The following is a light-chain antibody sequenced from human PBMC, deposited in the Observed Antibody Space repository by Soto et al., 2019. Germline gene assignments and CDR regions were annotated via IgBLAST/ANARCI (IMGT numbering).Light chain of an antibody. CDR2: EVS. CDR1: SSDVGGYNY. CDR3: SSYAASNNLGV. Sequence: QSALTQPPSASGSPGQSVTISCIGTSSDVGGYNYVSWYQQHPGKAPKLMIYEVSKRPSGVPDRFSGSKSGNTASLTVSRLQAEDEADYYCSSYAASNNLGVFGGGTKVTGL. J-gene: IGLJ2*01. V-gene: IGLV2-8*01.